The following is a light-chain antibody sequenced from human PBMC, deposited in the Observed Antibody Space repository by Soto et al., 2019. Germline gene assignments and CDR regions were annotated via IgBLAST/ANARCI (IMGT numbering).Light chain of an antibody. CDR3: QQFNSYRLFT. CDR2: DAS. J-gene: IGKJ3*01. Sequence: AIQLTQSPSSLSASVGDRVTITCRASQGISSALAWYQQKPGKAPKLLIYDASSLESGVPSRFSGSGSGTDFTLTISSLQPEDFATYYCQQFNSYRLFTFGPGTKEDIK. CDR1: QGISSA. V-gene: IGKV1-13*02.